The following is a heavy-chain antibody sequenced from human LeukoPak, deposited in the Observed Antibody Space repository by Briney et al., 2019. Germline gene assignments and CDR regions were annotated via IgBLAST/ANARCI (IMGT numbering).Heavy chain of an antibody. CDR3: ARDTPSQLGIVGYYYYYGMDV. CDR2: ISSSSSYI. V-gene: IGHV3-21*01. J-gene: IGHJ6*02. D-gene: IGHD7-27*01. CDR1: GFTFSSYT. Sequence: PGGSLRLSCAASGFTFSSYTMNWVRQAPGKGLEWVSSISSSSSYIYYADSVKGRFTISRDNSKNTLYLQMNSLRAEDTAVYYCARDTPSQLGIVGYYYYYGMDVWGQGTTVTVSS.